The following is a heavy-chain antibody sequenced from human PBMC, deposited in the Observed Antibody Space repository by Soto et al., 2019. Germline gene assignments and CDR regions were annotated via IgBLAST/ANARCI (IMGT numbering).Heavy chain of an antibody. V-gene: IGHV3-15*01. D-gene: IGHD3-16*01. CDR1: GFTFSNAW. J-gene: IGHJ3*02. Sequence: GGSLRLSCAASGFTFSNAWMSWVRQAPGEGLEWVGRIRSKTDRGTTDYAAPVKGRFTVSRDDSQNTLYLQMNSLKAEDTAVYYCTTGRLGLSQAFDIWGQGTMVTVSS. CDR2: IRSKTDRGTT. CDR3: TTGRLGLSQAFDI.